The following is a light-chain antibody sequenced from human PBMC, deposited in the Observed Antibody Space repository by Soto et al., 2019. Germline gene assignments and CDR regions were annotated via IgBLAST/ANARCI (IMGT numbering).Light chain of an antibody. J-gene: IGKJ1*01. CDR1: QSVSSS. V-gene: IGKV3-20*01. CDR2: GAS. CDR3: QQYGSSAPIT. Sequence: VLTQSPATLSLSPGERAALSCRASQSVSSSLAWYQQKPGQAPRLLIYGASIRATGIPDRFSGSGSETDFTLTISRLEPEDFALYYCQQYGSSAPITFGQGTKV.